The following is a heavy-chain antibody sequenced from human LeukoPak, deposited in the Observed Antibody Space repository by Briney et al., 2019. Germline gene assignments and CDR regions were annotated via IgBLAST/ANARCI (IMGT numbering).Heavy chain of an antibody. CDR3: ARVLSFAGPFDY. CDR2: IYSGGST. Sequence: GSLRLSCAASGFTVSSNYMSWVRQAPGKGLEWVSVIYSGGSTYYADSVKGRFTISRDNSKNTLYLQMNSLRAEDTAVYYCARVLSFAGPFDYWGQGTLVTVSS. D-gene: IGHD6-13*01. V-gene: IGHV3-53*01. J-gene: IGHJ4*02. CDR1: GFTVSSNY.